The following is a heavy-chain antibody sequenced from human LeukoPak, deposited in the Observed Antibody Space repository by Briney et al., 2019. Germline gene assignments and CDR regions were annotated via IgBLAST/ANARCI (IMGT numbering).Heavy chain of an antibody. CDR2: ISGSGGST. D-gene: IGHD3-9*01. Sequence: GGSLRLSCAASGFTFSSYAMSWVRQAPGKGLEWVSAISGSGGSTYYADPVKGRFPISRDNSKNTLYLQMNSLRAEDTAVYYCAKYPYYDILTGYYFDYWGQGTLVTVSS. CDR1: GFTFSSYA. CDR3: AKYPYYDILTGYYFDY. V-gene: IGHV3-23*01. J-gene: IGHJ4*02.